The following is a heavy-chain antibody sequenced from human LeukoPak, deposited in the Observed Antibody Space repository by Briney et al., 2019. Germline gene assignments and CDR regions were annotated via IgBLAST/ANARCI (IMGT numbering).Heavy chain of an antibody. Sequence: GSLRLSCAASGFTFSIYAVSWVRQAPGKGLEWVSVISGSGGTTYYADSVKGRFTISRDNSKNTLYLQMNSLRAEDTAVYYCAKSWSGYYIWDYWGQGTLVTVSS. CDR2: ISGSGGTT. J-gene: IGHJ4*02. CDR3: AKSWSGYYIWDY. V-gene: IGHV3-23*01. CDR1: GFTFSIYA. D-gene: IGHD3-3*01.